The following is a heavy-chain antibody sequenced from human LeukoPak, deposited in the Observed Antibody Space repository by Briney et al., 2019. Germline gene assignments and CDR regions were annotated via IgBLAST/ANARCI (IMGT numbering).Heavy chain of an antibody. D-gene: IGHD3-16*02. CDR1: GGSISSYY. CDR2: IYTSGST. J-gene: IGHJ4*02. Sequence: SETLSLTCTVSGGSISSYYWSWIRQPAGKGLEWIGRIYTSGSTNYNPSLKSRVTISVDTSKNQFSLKLSSVTAADTAVYYCARYMITFGGVIVADWGQGTLVTVSS. V-gene: IGHV4-4*07. CDR3: ARYMITFGGVIVAD.